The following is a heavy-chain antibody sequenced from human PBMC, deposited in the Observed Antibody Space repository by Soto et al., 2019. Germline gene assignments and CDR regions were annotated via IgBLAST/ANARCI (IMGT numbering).Heavy chain of an antibody. Sequence: GGSLRLSCAASGFTFSSYAMSWVRQAPGKGLEWVSAISGSGGSTYYADSVKGRFTISRDNSKNTLYLQMNSLRAEDTAVYYCAKGEGWPANYYYYMDVWGKGTTVTVSS. J-gene: IGHJ6*03. V-gene: IGHV3-23*01. CDR2: ISGSGGST. CDR1: GFTFSSYA. CDR3: AKGEGWPANYYYYMDV. D-gene: IGHD2-15*01.